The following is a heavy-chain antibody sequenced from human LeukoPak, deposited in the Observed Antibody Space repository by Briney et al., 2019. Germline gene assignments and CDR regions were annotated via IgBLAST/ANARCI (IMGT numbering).Heavy chain of an antibody. Sequence: PGGSLRLSCAASGFTIGGFAMTWVRQAPGKGLEWVSSIGSDYKTHYSESVKGRFAISRDNSQSTVFLQMNSLRAEDTAVYFCAKERARNYLCYDLDVWGQGTTVTVSS. J-gene: IGHJ6*02. CDR1: GFTIGGFA. CDR2: IGSDYKT. V-gene: IGHV3-23*01. CDR3: AKERARNYLCYDLDV.